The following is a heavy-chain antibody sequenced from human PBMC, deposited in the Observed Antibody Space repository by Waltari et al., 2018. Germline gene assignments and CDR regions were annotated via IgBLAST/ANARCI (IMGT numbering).Heavy chain of an antibody. V-gene: IGHV3-23*04. D-gene: IGHD2-21*02. CDR1: GFTFSRYA. Sequence: EVQLVESGGGLVQPGGSLRLCCAASGFTFSRYAMSWVRQATGKGLEWVSAISGSGGSTYYADSVKGRFTISRDHSKNTLYLQMNSLRAEDTAVYYYAKDLDWWGLFDGFDYWGQGTLVTVSS. J-gene: IGHJ4*02. CDR2: ISGSGGST. CDR3: AKDLDWWGLFDGFDY.